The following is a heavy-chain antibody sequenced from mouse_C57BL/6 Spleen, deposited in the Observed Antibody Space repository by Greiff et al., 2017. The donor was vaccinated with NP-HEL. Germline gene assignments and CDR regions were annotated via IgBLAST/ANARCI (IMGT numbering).Heavy chain of an antibody. Sequence: VQLQQSGPELVKPGASVKISCKASGYAFSSSWMNWVKQRPGKGLEWIGRIYPGDGDTNYNGKFKGKATLTADKSSSTAYMQLSSLTSEDSAVYFWAREVTTVRYFDYWGQGTTLTVSS. CDR1: GYAFSSSW. J-gene: IGHJ2*01. D-gene: IGHD1-1*01. V-gene: IGHV1-82*01. CDR2: IYPGDGDT. CDR3: AREVTTVRYFDY.